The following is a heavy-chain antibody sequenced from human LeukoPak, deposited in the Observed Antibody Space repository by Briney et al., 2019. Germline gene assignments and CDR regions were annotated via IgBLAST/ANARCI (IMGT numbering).Heavy chain of an antibody. Sequence: GASVKVSCKASGYTFTGFYMHWVRQAPGQGLEWMGRINPNSGGTNYAQKFQGRVTMARDTSISTAYMELSRLTYDDTAVYYCAREVTVTTTTCFDSWGQGTLVTVSS. CDR2: INPNSGGT. J-gene: IGHJ4*02. V-gene: IGHV1-2*06. CDR3: AREVTVTTTTCFDS. D-gene: IGHD4-17*01. CDR1: GYTFTGFY.